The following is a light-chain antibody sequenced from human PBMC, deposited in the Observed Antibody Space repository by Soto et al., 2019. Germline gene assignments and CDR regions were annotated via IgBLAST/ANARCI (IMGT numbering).Light chain of an antibody. V-gene: IGKV3-15*01. CDR2: SAS. CDR3: HYPNYWPPMT. CDR1: QSIRNN. J-gene: IGKJ1*01. Sequence: DIVLTQSPATLSVSPGDRATLSCRASQSIRNNLAWYQQKAGKAPRLLIYSASARATGIPARFTGSGFWTEFSLTISSLQSEDFAVYYCHYPNYWPPMTFGQGTRVDVK.